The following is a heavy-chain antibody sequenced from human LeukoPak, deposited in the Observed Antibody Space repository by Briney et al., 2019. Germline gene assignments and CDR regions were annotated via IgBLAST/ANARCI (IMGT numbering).Heavy chain of an antibody. CDR3: ARDRGSPYYYDSSGLFDY. D-gene: IGHD3-22*01. CDR2: IYYSGST. Sequence: SETLSLTCTVSGGSISSYYRSWIRQPPGKGLEWIGYIYYSGSTNYNPSLKSRVTISVDTSKNQFSLKLSSVTAADTAVYYCARDRGSPYYYDSSGLFDYWGQGTLVTVSS. J-gene: IGHJ4*02. V-gene: IGHV4-59*01. CDR1: GGSISSYY.